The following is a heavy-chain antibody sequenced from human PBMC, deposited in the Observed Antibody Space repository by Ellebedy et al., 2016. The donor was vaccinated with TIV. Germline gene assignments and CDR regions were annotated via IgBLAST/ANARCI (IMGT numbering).Heavy chain of an antibody. D-gene: IGHD6-13*01. Sequence: GESLKISCAASGFSLNVNYMSWVRQAPGKGLEWVSIIYGGVSGGSTYYADSVKGRFTISRDNSKNKVSLQMKSLRAEDTAVYFCTRGKARTGYQYGMDLWGQGTTVAVSS. CDR1: GFSLNVNY. J-gene: IGHJ6*02. CDR2: IYGGVSGGST. CDR3: TRGKARTGYQYGMDL. V-gene: IGHV3-53*01.